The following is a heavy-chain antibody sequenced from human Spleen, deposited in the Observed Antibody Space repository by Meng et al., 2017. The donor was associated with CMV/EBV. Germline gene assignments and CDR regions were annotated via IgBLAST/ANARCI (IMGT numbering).Heavy chain of an antibody. D-gene: IGHD1-26*01. Sequence: GESLKISCAASGFTFSSYAMSWVRQAPGKGLEWVSAISGSGGSTYYADSVKGRFTISRDNSKNTLYLQMNSLRAEDTAVYYCARDSLVGATRGVFDYWGQGTLVTVSS. CDR2: ISGSGGST. CDR3: ARDSLVGATRGVFDY. V-gene: IGHV3-23*01. J-gene: IGHJ4*02. CDR1: GFTFSSYA.